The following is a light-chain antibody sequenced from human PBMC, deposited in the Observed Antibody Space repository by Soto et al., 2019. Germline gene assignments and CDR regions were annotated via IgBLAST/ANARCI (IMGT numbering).Light chain of an antibody. CDR2: GAS. CDR3: QHYGSSPFT. J-gene: IGKJ4*01. Sequence: DIVLTQSPGTLSLSPGERATLSCRASQSISSSYLAWFQQKPGQSPRLLIYGASSRPTVIPDRFSGSGSGTDFTLAISRLEREDFALYYCQHYGSSPFTFGGGTKVEIK. CDR1: QSISSSY. V-gene: IGKV3-20*01.